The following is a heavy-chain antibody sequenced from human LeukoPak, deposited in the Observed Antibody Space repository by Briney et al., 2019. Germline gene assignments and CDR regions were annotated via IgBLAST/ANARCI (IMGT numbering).Heavy chain of an antibody. CDR1: GGTFSSYA. D-gene: IGHD3-16*01. Sequence: APVKVSCKASGGTFSSYAISWGRQAPGQGLEWMGRIIPILGIANYAQKFQGRVTITADKSTSTAYLELSSLRSEDTAVYYCARRGGAVAKGWYFDLWGRGTLVTVSS. J-gene: IGHJ2*01. CDR3: ARRGGAVAKGWYFDL. CDR2: IIPILGIA. V-gene: IGHV1-69*04.